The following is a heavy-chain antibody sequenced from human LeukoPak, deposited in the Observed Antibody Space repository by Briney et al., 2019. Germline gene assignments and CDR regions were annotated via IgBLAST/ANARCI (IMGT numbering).Heavy chain of an antibody. CDR2: MNPNSGNT. J-gene: IGHJ4*02. CDR3: ARVGQQLVELPDY. CDR1: GYTFTRYD. D-gene: IGHD6-13*01. V-gene: IGHV1-8*01. Sequence: ASVKVSCKASGYTFTRYDINWVRQAAGRGLEGMGWMNPNSGNTGYAQKFQGRATMTRNTSISTAYMELSSLRSQDTAVYYCARVGQQLVELPDYWGQGTLVTVSS.